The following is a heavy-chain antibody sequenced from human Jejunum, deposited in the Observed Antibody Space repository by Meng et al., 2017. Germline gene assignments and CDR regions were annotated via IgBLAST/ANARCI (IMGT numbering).Heavy chain of an antibody. CDR2: IYHTGSP. CDR3: ARMDSAFHYFDY. V-gene: IGHV4-30-2*01. Sequence: QLQLQQSGSGLVKPSQTLSLTCPVPGGSINSDGYTWSWIRQPPGKGLEWIGYIYHTGSPYYNPSLKSRLTISVDRSENQFSLKLSSVTAADTAVYYCARMDSAFHYFDYWGQGALVTVSS. D-gene: IGHD2-2*03. J-gene: IGHJ4*02. CDR1: GGSINSDGYT.